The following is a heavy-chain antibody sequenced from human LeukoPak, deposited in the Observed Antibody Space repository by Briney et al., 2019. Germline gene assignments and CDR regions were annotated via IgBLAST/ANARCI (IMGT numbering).Heavy chain of an antibody. D-gene: IGHD5-18*01. CDR3: ARGYSYGDY. V-gene: IGHV3-11*05. CDR2: ITGSSSYT. Sequence: GGSLRLSCAASGFTFSDYYMNWIRQFPGKGLEWVSYITGSSSYTNYADSVKGRFTIPRDNAKNSLYLQMNSLRAEDTAVYYCARGYSYGDYWGQGTLVTVSS. CDR1: GFTFSDYY. J-gene: IGHJ4*02.